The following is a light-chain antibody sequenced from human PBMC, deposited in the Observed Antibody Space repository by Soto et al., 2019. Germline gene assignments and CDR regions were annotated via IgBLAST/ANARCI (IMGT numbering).Light chain of an antibody. Sequence: EIVLTQSPGTLSLSPGERATLSCRASQRVSSSYLAWYQQKPGQAPRLLIYGASSRATGIPDRFSGSGSGTDFILTISRLEPDDFAVYYCQQYGSSPPITFGQGTRLEIK. V-gene: IGKV3-20*01. CDR3: QQYGSSPPIT. CDR2: GAS. CDR1: QRVSSSY. J-gene: IGKJ5*01.